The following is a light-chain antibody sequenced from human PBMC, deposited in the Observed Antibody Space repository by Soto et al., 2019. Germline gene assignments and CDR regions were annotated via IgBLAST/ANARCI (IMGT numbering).Light chain of an antibody. J-gene: IGKJ5*01. CDR1: QNVDSN. CDR3: QQYNNGTPIT. CDR2: GAS. V-gene: IGKV3-15*01. Sequence: KQSPGTLSLSPGDGATLSCRASQNVDSNYLAWYQQKPGQAPRIIIFGASGRATGIPARFSGSGSGTEFTLTISSLQSEDFAVYYCQQYNNGTPITFGQGTRLENK.